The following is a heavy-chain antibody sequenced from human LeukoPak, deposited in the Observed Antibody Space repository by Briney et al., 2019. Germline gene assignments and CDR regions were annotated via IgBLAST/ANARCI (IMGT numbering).Heavy chain of an antibody. V-gene: IGHV3-21*01. J-gene: IGHJ4*02. Sequence: GGSLRLSCAASGFTFSSYSVNWVRQAPGKGLEWVSSISSSSSYIYYADSVKGRFTISRDNAKNSLYLQMNSLRAEDTAVYYCARELEYYYGSGSSHLATFDYWGQGTLVTVSS. CDR2: ISSSSSYI. CDR1: GFTFSSYS. D-gene: IGHD3-10*01. CDR3: ARELEYYYGSGSSHLATFDY.